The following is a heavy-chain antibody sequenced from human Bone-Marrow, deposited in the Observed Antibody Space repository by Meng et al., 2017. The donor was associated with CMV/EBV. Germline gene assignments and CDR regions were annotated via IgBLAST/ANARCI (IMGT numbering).Heavy chain of an antibody. CDR2: IYPSNSDT. V-gene: IGHV5-51*01. CDR1: TSYW. CDR3: VRALGYCSGGSCYYFDY. Sequence: TSYWIGWARQMPEKGLEWVGSIYPSNSDTSYSPSFQGQGTISANKSISTAYLQWSSLKASDRAIYYCVRALGYCSGGSCYYFDYWGQGALVTVSS. J-gene: IGHJ4*02. D-gene: IGHD2-15*01.